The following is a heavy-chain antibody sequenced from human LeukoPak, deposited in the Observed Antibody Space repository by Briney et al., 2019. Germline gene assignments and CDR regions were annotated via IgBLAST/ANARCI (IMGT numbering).Heavy chain of an antibody. CDR2: IYTSGST. J-gene: IGHJ6*02. CDR3: ARDNRLERLRYYYYGMDV. D-gene: IGHD1-1*01. Sequence: SETLSLTCTVSGGSISSYYWSWIRQPAGKGLEWIGRIYTSGSTNYNPSLKSRVTMSVDTSKNQFSLKLSSVTAADTAVYYCARDNRLERLRYYYYGMDVWGQGTTVTVSS. CDR1: GGSISSYY. V-gene: IGHV4-4*07.